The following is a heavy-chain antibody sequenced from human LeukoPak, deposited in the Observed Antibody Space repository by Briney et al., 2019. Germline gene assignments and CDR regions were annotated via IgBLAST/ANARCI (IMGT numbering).Heavy chain of an antibody. D-gene: IGHD5-12*01. CDR1: GYTFTGYY. CDR3: ARDFDAATIFDY. J-gene: IGHJ4*02. V-gene: IGHV1-2*06. Sequence: SVKVSCTPSGYTFTGYYTEWVRHAPEQGVGWMGRITPNSGGTTSAQKFQGRVTMTRATSSSTAYMELSRLRPDDTAVYYCARDFDAATIFDYWGQGTLVTVSS. CDR2: ITPNSGGT.